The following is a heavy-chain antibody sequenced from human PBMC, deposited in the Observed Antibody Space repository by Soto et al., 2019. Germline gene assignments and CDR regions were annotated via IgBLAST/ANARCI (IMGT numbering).Heavy chain of an antibody. CDR2: IYWDDDK. Sequence: QITLKESGPPLVKPTQTLTLTCTFSGFSLSTSGVGVVWIRQPPGKALEWLGIIYWDDDKLYSPSLKSRITITKDTSKNQLVLRMTNMDPLDTATYYWAHIRFGTLIYWYSYMDAWGKGTTVTVSS. D-gene: IGHD3-10*01. CDR3: AHIRFGTLIYWYSYMDA. J-gene: IGHJ6*03. V-gene: IGHV2-5*02. CDR1: GFSLSTSGVG.